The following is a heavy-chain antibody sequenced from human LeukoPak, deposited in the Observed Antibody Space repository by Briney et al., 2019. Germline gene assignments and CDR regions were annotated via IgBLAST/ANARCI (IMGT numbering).Heavy chain of an antibody. V-gene: IGHV5-10-1*01. Sequence: GESLKISCKGSGYIFTSYWISWVRQLPGKGLEWMGKIDPSDSYTNYSPSFQGHVTISADKSISTTYLQWSSLKASDTAMYYCARGYCSGGSCNWFDPWGQGTLVTVSS. CDR3: ARGYCSGGSCNWFDP. CDR1: GYIFTSYW. CDR2: IDPSDSYT. D-gene: IGHD2-15*01. J-gene: IGHJ5*02.